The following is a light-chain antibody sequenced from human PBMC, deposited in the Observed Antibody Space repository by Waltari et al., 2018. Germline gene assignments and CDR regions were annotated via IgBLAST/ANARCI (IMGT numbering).Light chain of an antibody. J-gene: IGKJ5*01. CDR1: PGISNW. CDR3: LQTVSFPFT. CDR2: SAS. V-gene: IGKV1D-12*01. Sequence: DIQMTQSPSSVSASVGDRVTITCRARPGISNWLAWYQQRPGKAPKLLIHSASSLQSGVPSRFGGSGSGTDVTLSISGLQPEYFATYYCLQTVSFPFTVGQGTRLEIK.